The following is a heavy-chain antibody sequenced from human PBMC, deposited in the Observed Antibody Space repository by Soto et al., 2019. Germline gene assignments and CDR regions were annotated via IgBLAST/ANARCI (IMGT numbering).Heavy chain of an antibody. CDR1: GFTFSSYA. CDR2: ISGSGGST. J-gene: IGHJ3*02. CDR3: APHVSCSGGSCQYDAFAI. V-gene: IGHV3-23*01. D-gene: IGHD2-15*01. Sequence: GGSLRLSCAASGFTFSSYAMSWVRQAPGKGLEWVSAISGSGGSTYYADSVKGRFTISRDTSESTLYLQMNSLGAEDTAAYYCAPHVSCSGGSCQYDAFAIRGQGTMVTGSS.